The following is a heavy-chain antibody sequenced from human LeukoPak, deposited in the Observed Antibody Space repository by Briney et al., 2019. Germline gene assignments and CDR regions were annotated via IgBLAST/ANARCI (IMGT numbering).Heavy chain of an antibody. CDR3: AKGRDSRDFDY. CDR1: GFTFSSYG. J-gene: IGHJ4*02. D-gene: IGHD6-13*01. V-gene: IGHV3-30*18. CDR2: ISYDGSNK. Sequence: GGSLRLSCAASGFTFSSYGMHWVRQAPGKGLEWVAVISYDGSNKYYAYSVKGRFTISRDNSKNTLYLQMNSLRAEDTAVYYCAKGRDSRDFDYWGQGTLVTVSS.